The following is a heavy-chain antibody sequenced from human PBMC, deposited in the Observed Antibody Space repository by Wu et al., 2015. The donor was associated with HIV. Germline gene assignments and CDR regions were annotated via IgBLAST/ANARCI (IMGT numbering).Heavy chain of an antibody. CDR2: MNPRSGNT. CDR3: ARVFGVVPDEDHYYYYYGMDV. Sequence: QVQLVQSGAEVKKPGASVKVSCKASGYTFTSYDINWVRQATGQGLEWMGWMNPRSGNTGYAQKFQGRVTMTRNTSISTAYMELSSLRSEDTAVYYCARVFGVVPDEDHYYYYYGMDVWGQGTTVTVSS. V-gene: IGHV1-8*01. D-gene: IGHD2-2*01. J-gene: IGHJ6*02. CDR1: GYTFTSYD.